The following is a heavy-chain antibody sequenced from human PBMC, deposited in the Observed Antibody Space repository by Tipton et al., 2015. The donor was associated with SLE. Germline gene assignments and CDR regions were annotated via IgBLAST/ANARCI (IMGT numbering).Heavy chain of an antibody. CDR1: GFTFSSYR. J-gene: IGHJ2*01. V-gene: IGHV3-74*01. Sequence: SLRLSCAASGFTFSSYRMHWVRQPPGTGLMWVSVIDTDGSATTYADSVKGRITISRDNAENSLYLQMNSLRAEDTAVYYCARALRGVSRYFDLWGRGTLVTVSS. CDR3: ARALRGVSRYFDL. D-gene: IGHD3-10*01. CDR2: IDTDGSAT.